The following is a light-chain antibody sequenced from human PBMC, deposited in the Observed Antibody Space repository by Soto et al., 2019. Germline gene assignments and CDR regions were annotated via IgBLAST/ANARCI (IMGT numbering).Light chain of an antibody. CDR3: VAWDASVNGWV. CDR1: TSNVESNT. V-gene: IGLV1-44*01. CDR2: RDS. J-gene: IGLJ3*02. Sequence: QSVLTQPPSASGTPGQKVSISCSGSTSNVESNTVNWYQQLPGTAPKLVIYRDSKRPSGVPDRFSGSKSGTSASLAISGLHPDHEADYYCVAWDASVNGWVFGGGTKVTVL.